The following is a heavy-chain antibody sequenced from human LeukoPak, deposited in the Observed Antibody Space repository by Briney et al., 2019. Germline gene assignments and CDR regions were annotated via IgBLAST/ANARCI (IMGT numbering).Heavy chain of an antibody. J-gene: IGHJ4*02. D-gene: IGHD6-19*01. CDR3: AKPYSSGWHYDY. CDR1: GFTFSSFA. CDR2: ISGRGDST. Sequence: GGSLRLSCAASGFTFSSFAMSWVRQAPGKGREWVSVISGRGDSTSYADSVKGRFTISRDNSKNTLYLQMNSLRAEDTAVYYCAKPYSSGWHYDYWGQGTLVTVSS. V-gene: IGHV3-23*01.